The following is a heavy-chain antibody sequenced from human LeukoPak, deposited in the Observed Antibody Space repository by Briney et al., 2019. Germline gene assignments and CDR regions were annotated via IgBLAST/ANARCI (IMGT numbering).Heavy chain of an antibody. D-gene: IGHD3/OR15-3a*01. J-gene: IGHJ4*02. CDR2: INHSGST. CDR3: ARQTGSGLFILP. CDR1: GGSFSGYY. V-gene: IGHV4-34*01. Sequence: SETLSLTCAVYGGSFSGYYWSWIRQPPGKGLEWIGEINHSGSTYYNASLKSQVSISIDTSKNQFSLRLTSVTAADTAVYYCARQTGSGLFILPGGQGTLVTVSS.